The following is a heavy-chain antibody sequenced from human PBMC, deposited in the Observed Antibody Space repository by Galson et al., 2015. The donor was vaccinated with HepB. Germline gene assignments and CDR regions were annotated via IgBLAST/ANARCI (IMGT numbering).Heavy chain of an antibody. CDR2: TYYRSKWYN. Sequence: CAISGDSVSSNSAAWNWIRQSPSRGLEWLGRTYYRSKWYNDYALSVKSRITINPDTSKNQFSLQLNSVTPEDTAVYFCATISGAIGYDDAFDVWGQGTMVTVSS. D-gene: IGHD6-19*01. J-gene: IGHJ3*01. CDR1: GDSVSSNSAA. V-gene: IGHV6-1*01. CDR3: ATISGAIGYDDAFDV.